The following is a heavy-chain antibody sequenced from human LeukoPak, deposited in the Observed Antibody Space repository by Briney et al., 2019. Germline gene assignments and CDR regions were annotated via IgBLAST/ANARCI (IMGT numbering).Heavy chain of an antibody. CDR3: ARRVSLCSSTSCYPDAFDI. CDR2: IYYSGST. Sequence: SETLSLTCTVSGGSISTSSYYWGWIRQSPGKGLEWIGSIYYSGSTYYNPSLKSRVTISVDTSKNQFSLKLSSVTAADTAVYYCARRVSLCSSTSCYPDAFDIWGQGTMVTVSS. CDR1: GGSISTSSYY. V-gene: IGHV4-39*01. D-gene: IGHD2-2*01. J-gene: IGHJ3*02.